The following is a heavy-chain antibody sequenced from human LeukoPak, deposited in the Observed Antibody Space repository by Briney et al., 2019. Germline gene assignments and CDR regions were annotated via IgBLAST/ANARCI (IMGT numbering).Heavy chain of an antibody. CDR1: GYTFTSYD. CDR2: MNPNSGNT. V-gene: IGHV1-8*01. CDR3: ARDRHYYDSSGGYFDY. Sequence: ASVKVSCKASGYTFTSYDINWVRQATGQGLEWMGRMNPNSGNTGYAQKFQGRVTMTRNTSISTAYMELSSLRSEDTAVYYCARDRHYYDSSGGYFDYWGQGTLVTVSS. J-gene: IGHJ4*02. D-gene: IGHD3-22*01.